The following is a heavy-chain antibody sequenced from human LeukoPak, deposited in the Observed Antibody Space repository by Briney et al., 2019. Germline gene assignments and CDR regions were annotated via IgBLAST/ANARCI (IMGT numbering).Heavy chain of an antibody. CDR2: ISGSAGST. V-gene: IGHV3-23*01. CDR1: GFTFSFYG. D-gene: IGHD3/OR15-3a*01. Sequence: PGGSLRLSCAASGFTFSFYGMSWVRQAPGQGLEWVSAISGSAGSTIYAESVKGRFIISRDNFKNTLYLQMNSLRGDDTAVYYCARLLKGANSYDFPFHYWGQGTVVTVSS. J-gene: IGHJ4*02. CDR3: ARLLKGANSYDFPFHY.